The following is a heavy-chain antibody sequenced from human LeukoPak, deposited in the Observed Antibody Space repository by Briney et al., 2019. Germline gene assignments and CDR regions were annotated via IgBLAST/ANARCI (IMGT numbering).Heavy chain of an antibody. CDR2: INPNSGGT. V-gene: IGHV1-2*02. J-gene: IGHJ4*02. CDR3: ARVGRYDILTGYYGDFDY. Sequence: GASVKVSCKASGYTFTGYYVHWVRQAPGQGLEWMGWINPNSGGTNYAQKFQGRVTMTRDTSISTAYMELSRLRSDDTAVYYCARVGRYDILTGYYGDFDYWGQGTLVTVSS. CDR1: GYTFTGYY. D-gene: IGHD3-9*01.